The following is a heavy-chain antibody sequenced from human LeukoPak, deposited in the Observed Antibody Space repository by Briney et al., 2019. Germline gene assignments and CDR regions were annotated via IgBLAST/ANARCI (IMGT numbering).Heavy chain of an antibody. V-gene: IGHV1-2*02. D-gene: IGHD3/OR15-3a*01. Sequence: ASVKVSCKASGYSFTGYYIHWVRQAPGQGLEWMGWINPDSGDTEYSQRFQGRITLTSDTSVTTAYMELSSLRSDDTAVYYCARDLAWGSGGAPIDDNWLDPWGQGILVTVSS. J-gene: IGHJ5*02. CDR3: ARDLAWGSGGAPIDDNWLDP. CDR2: INPDSGDT. CDR1: GYSFTGYY.